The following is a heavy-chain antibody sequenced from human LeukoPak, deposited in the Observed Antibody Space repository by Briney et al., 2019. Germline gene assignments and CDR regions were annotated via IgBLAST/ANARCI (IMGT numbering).Heavy chain of an antibody. Sequence: SETLSLTCTVSGGSISSYYWSWIRQPAGKGLEWIGRIYTSGSTNYNPSLKSQVSMSVDTSKNQCTLKLSSVTAADTAVYYCARVGDYALKDWGQGTLVTVSS. CDR3: ARVGDYALKD. D-gene: IGHD3-16*01. CDR1: GGSISSYY. J-gene: IGHJ4*02. CDR2: IYTSGST. V-gene: IGHV4-4*07.